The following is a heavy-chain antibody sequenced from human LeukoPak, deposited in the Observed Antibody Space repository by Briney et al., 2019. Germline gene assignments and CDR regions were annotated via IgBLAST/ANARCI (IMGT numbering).Heavy chain of an antibody. V-gene: IGHV3-21*01. Sequence: GGSLRLSCAASGFTFSSYSMNWVRQAPGKGLEWVSSISSSSSYIYYADSVKGRFTISRDNAKNSLYLQLNSLRAEDTAVYYCARQGRSSGGSCYSAGCYFDYWGQGTLVTVSS. CDR1: GFTFSSYS. CDR2: ISSSSSYI. D-gene: IGHD2-15*01. CDR3: ARQGRSSGGSCYSAGCYFDY. J-gene: IGHJ4*02.